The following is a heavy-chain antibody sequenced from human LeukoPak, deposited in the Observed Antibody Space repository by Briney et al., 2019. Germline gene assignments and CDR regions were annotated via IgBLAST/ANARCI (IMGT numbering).Heavy chain of an antibody. CDR1: GFTFSSYW. J-gene: IGHJ4*02. CDR3: ASLYLDN. CDR2: INSEGTST. V-gene: IGHV3-74*01. Sequence: GGSLRLSCAASGFTFSSYWMHWVRQAPGKGLMWVSNINSEGTSTNYADSVRGRFTVSRDNAKNTLSLQMNSLRAEDTAVYYCASLYLDNWGQGTLVTVSS.